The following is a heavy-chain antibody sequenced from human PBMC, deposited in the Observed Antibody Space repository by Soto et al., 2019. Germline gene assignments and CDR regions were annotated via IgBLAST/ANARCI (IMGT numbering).Heavy chain of an antibody. J-gene: IGHJ4*02. CDR1: GYTFTSYA. CDR2: INAGNGNT. D-gene: IGHD3-22*01. V-gene: IGHV1-3*01. Sequence: QVQLVQSGAEVKKPGASVKVSCKASGYTFTSYAMHWVRQAPGQRLEWMGWINAGNGNTKYSQKFQGRVTITRDTSASSAYMELSSLRSEDTAVYYCARDNIDYYDSSGYRLDSWGQGTLVTVSS. CDR3: ARDNIDYYDSSGYRLDS.